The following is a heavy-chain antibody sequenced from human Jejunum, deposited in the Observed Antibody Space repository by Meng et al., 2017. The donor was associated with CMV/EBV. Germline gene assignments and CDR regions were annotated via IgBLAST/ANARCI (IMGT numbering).Heavy chain of an antibody. Sequence: YARNWVSQAPGKGLEWVAFLSYDSYNRYYADSVRGRFTVSRDDSTRTFYLPLHHLSVSDPAVSYCSPHPVRKIAMEAAPSFAFWGPGTPVTVSS. CDR3: SPHPVRKIAMEAAPSFAF. J-gene: IGHJ4*01. CDR1: YA. CDR2: LSYDSYNR. D-gene: IGHD2-21*01. V-gene: IGHV3-30*14.